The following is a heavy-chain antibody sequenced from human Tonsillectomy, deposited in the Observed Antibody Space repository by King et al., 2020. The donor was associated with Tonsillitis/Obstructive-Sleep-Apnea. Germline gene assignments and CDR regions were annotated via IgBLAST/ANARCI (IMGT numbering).Heavy chain of an antibody. J-gene: IGHJ3*01. D-gene: IGHD2-15*01. V-gene: IGHV3-23*04. CDR3: AKGSCSGGSCYPPDAFHL. CDR2: ISGSGGST. CDR1: GFTFSSYA. Sequence: VQLVESGGGLVQPGGSLRLSCAASGFTFSSYAMSWVRQAPGKGLEWVSAISGSGGSTYYADSVKGRFTISRDNSKNTLYLQMNSLRAEDTAVYYCAKGSCSGGSCYPPDAFHLWGQGTMVTVSS.